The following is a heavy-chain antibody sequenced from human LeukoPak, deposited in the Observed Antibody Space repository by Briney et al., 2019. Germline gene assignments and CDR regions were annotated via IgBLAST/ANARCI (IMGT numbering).Heavy chain of an antibody. CDR3: ASVSRSRSFDP. CDR2: IYTSGST. J-gene: IGHJ5*02. V-gene: IGHV4-59*10. Sequence: LETLSLTCAVYGGSFSGYYWSWIRQPPGKGLEWIGRIYTSGSTNYNPSLKSRVTMSVDTSKNQFSLKLSSVTAADTAVYYCASVSRSRSFDPWGQGTLVTVSS. CDR1: GGSFSGYY.